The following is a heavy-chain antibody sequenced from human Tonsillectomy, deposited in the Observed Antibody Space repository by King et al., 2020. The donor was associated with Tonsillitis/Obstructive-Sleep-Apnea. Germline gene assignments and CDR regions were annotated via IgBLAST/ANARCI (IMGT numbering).Heavy chain of an antibody. V-gene: IGHV3-33*01. J-gene: IGHJ3*02. D-gene: IGHD1-26*01. CDR3: ATEEGVGPTSHTFDI. Sequence: VQLLESGGGVVQPGRSLRLACAASGFTLSDYVMHWVRQAPGKGLEWVAVIWSDGSKEFYSDSLKGRFTISRVNSKNTLFLQMNSLRAEDTAIYYCATEEGVGPTSHTFDIWGQGTMVTVSS. CDR2: IWSDGSKE. CDR1: GFTLSDYV.